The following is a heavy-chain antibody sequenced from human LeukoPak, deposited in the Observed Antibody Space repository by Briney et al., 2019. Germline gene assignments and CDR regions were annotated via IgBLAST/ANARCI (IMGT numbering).Heavy chain of an antibody. CDR2: TVSEIDGGTT. Sequence: PGGSLRLSCAASGFTFNYAWMSWVRQVPGKGLEWVGQTVSEIDGGTTDYATPVKGRFTISRDDSKSTLYLQMNSLKIEDTAVYYCARVYYYGSGTDDTIYLLWVGMDVWGQGTTVTVSS. J-gene: IGHJ6*02. V-gene: IGHV3-15*04. D-gene: IGHD3-10*01. CDR3: ARVYYYGSGTDDTIYLLWVGMDV. CDR1: GFTFNYAW.